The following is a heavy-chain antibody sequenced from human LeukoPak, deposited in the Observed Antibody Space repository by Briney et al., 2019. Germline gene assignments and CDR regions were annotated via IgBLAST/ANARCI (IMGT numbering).Heavy chain of an antibody. V-gene: IGHV3-30*18. D-gene: IGHD6-13*01. CDR3: AKDTLSSSWYEAARAHFDY. Sequence: PGGSLRLSCVVSGFTFSNYIMYWVRQAPGKGLEWVALLSSDGSNKYYADSVKGRFTISRDNSRNTLYLQMNSLRAEDTAVYYCAKDTLSSSWYEAARAHFDYWGQGTLVTVSS. CDR2: LSSDGSNK. CDR1: GFTFSNYI. J-gene: IGHJ4*02.